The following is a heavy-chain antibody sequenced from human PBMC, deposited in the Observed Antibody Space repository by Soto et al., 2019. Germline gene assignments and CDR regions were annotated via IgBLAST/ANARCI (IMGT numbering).Heavy chain of an antibody. V-gene: IGHV4-59*01. Sequence: SETLSLTCTVSGGSISGYYWSWIRQPPGKGLEWIGNIYYSGSTNYNPSLKSRVTISVDTSKNQFSLKLSSVTAADTAVYYCARDGGTTVVSRAFNMWGQGTMVTVSS. J-gene: IGHJ3*02. CDR1: GGSISGYY. D-gene: IGHD4-17*01. CDR2: IYYSGST. CDR3: ARDGGTTVVSRAFNM.